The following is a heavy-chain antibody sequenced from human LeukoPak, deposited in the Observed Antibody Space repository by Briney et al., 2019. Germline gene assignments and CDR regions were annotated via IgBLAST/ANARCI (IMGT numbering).Heavy chain of an antibody. J-gene: IGHJ4*02. CDR1: GFTFSTYA. Sequence: GGFLRLSCAASGFTFSTYAMSWVRQAPGKGLEWVSGISGSGDSIYDADSVKGRFTISRDNSKDTLYLQMNSLRGDDTAVYYCAKFANGYYGTFFDYWGQGILVAVSS. V-gene: IGHV3-23*01. CDR2: ISGSGDSI. D-gene: IGHD3-3*01. CDR3: AKFANGYYGTFFDY.